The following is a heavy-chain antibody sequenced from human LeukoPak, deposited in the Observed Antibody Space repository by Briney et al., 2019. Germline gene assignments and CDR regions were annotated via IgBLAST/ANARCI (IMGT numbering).Heavy chain of an antibody. J-gene: IGHJ5*02. CDR3: ARGDGYNGDWFDP. Sequence: ASVKVSCKASGYTFTNYYIHWVRQAPGQGLEWMGRINPNSGATNYAQKFQGRVSMTRDTSVRTAYMELSRLSPDDTAVYYCARGDGYNGDWFDPWGQGTLVTVSS. D-gene: IGHD5-24*01. CDR2: INPNSGAT. V-gene: IGHV1-2*02. CDR1: GYTFTNYY.